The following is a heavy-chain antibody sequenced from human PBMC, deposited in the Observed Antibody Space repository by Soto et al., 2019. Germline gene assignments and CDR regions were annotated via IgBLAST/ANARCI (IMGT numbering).Heavy chain of an antibody. CDR3: TLQDTSDPDENRAPQYYFDY. CDR2: TIPIFGTA. Sequence: QVQLVQSGAEVKTPGSSVKVSCKASGGTFSSYAISWVRQAPGQGLERMGGTIPIFGTANYAQKFQGRVTITADESTSTRYMELSNLRSEDTAVYYGTLQDTSDPDENRAPQYYFDYWGQRTLVTVAS. D-gene: IGHD4-4*01. V-gene: IGHV1-69*01. J-gene: IGHJ4*02. CDR1: GGTFSSYA.